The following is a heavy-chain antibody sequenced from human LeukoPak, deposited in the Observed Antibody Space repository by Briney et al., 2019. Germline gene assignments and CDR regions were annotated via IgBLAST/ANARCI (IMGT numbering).Heavy chain of an antibody. V-gene: IGHV4-4*02. D-gene: IGHD3-22*01. CDR3: ARLMYYYDSSGYYSAFDI. J-gene: IGHJ3*02. CDR2: IYHTGST. Sequence: SETLSLTCAVSGDSISSNNWWSWVRQPPGKGLEWIGEIYHTGSTNYNPSLKSRVTISVDTSKNQFSLKLSSVTAADTAVYYCARLMYYYDSSGYYSAFDIWGQGTMVTVSS. CDR1: GDSISSNNW.